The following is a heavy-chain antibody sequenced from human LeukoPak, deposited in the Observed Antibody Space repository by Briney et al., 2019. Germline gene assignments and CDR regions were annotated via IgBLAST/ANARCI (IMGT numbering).Heavy chain of an antibody. CDR1: GGSISSYY. V-gene: IGHV4-59*01. J-gene: IGHJ3*02. CDR3: AREGTTVTHDDAFDI. CDR2: IYYSGST. Sequence: SETLSLTCTVSGGSISSYYWSWIRQPPGKGLEWFGYIYYSGSTNYNPSLKSRVTISVDTSKNQFSLKLSSVTAADTAVYYCAREGTTVTHDDAFDIWGQGTMVTVSS. D-gene: IGHD4-17*01.